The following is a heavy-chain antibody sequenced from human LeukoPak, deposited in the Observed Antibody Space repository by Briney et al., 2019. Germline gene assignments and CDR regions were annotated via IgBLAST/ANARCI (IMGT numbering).Heavy chain of an antibody. CDR1: GYTFTSYA. CDR2: INAGNGNT. J-gene: IGHJ3*02. D-gene: IGHD3-22*01. CDR3: ARAPRYYDSSPDAFDI. Sequence: ASVKVSCKASGYTFTSYAMHWVRQAPGQRLEWMGWINAGNGNTKYSQKFQGRVTITRDTSASTAYMGLSSLRSEDTAVYYCARAPRYYDSSPDAFDIWGQGTMVTVSS. V-gene: IGHV1-3*01.